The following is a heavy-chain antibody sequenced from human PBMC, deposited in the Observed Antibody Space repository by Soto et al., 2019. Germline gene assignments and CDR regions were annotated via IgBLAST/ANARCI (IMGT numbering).Heavy chain of an antibody. CDR2: ISAYNGNT. D-gene: IGHD3-22*01. V-gene: IGHV1-18*01. J-gene: IGHJ3*02. CDR3: ARDGGVTMVVVVNAYDAFDI. CDR1: GYTFTSYG. Sequence: QVQLVQSGAEVKKPGASVKVSCKASGYTFTSYGISWVRQAPGQGLEWMGWISAYNGNTNYAQKLQGRVTMTTDTSTSTAYMELRSLRSDDTAVYYCARDGGVTMVVVVNAYDAFDIWGQGTMVTVSS.